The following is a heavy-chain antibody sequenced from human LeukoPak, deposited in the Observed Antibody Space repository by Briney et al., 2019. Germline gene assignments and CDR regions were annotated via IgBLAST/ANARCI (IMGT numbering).Heavy chain of an antibody. CDR1: GGSISSSSYY. Sequence: SETLSLTCTVSGGSISSSSYYWGWIRQPPGKGLEWIGSIYYSGSTYYNPSLKSRVTISVDTSKNQFSLKLGSVTAADTAVYYCARDRVEYYYDSRGGGYYFDYWGQGTLVTVSS. D-gene: IGHD3-22*01. CDR3: ARDRVEYYYDSRGGGYYFDY. J-gene: IGHJ4*02. V-gene: IGHV4-39*07. CDR2: IYYSGST.